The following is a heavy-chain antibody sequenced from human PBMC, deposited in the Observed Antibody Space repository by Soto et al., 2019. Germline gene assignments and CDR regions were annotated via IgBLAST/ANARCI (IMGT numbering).Heavy chain of an antibody. CDR1: GFSLTTSGVG. D-gene: IGHD5-12*01. V-gene: IGHV2-5*01. Sequence: QITLKESGPPLVKPTQTLTLTCTFSGFSLTTSGVGVGWIRQPPGNALEWLALIYWNDDKRYSPSLKSRLTIIKDTSKNQVVLTMTNMDPVDTATYYCAQRLRWMANFDYWGQGTLVTVS. CDR3: AQRLRWMANFDY. CDR2: IYWNDDK. J-gene: IGHJ4*02.